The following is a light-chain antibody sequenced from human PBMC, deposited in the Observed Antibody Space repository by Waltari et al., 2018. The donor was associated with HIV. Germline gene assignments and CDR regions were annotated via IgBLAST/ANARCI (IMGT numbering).Light chain of an antibody. J-gene: IGLJ1*01. CDR1: RSDVGTYYS. Sequence: QSALSHPRPLSGNPAQPATTPGNGPRSDVGTYYSFSCYQQHPDKAPKLMIFDVNKRPSGVPDRFSGSKSGNTASLTISGLQADDESDYYCCSYAGGSTHYVFGTGTKVTV. V-gene: IGLV2-11*01. CDR3: CSYAGGSTHYV. CDR2: DVN.